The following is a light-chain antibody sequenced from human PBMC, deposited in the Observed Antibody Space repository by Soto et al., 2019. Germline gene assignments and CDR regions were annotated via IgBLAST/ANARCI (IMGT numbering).Light chain of an antibody. Sequence: DIQMTQSPSTLSASVVDTVTITCRASQSIRSWLAWYQQKPGKAPKLLIYSASSLESGVSSRFSGSGSGTEFTLTITSLQADDFAAYYCQQYSSYPLTFGGGTKVEIK. CDR1: QSIRSW. CDR2: SAS. J-gene: IGKJ4*01. V-gene: IGKV1-5*03. CDR3: QQYSSYPLT.